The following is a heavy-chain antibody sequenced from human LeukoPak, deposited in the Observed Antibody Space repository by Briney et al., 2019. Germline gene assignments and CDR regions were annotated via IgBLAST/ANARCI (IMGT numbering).Heavy chain of an antibody. Sequence: SETLSLTCTVSGGSISSRPSYCGWIRQPPGKGLEWIGSMYYSGGTNYNPSLRSRVTMSVDTSKNQFSLKLISVTAADTAVYYCARRPPWWQDPGITFDIWGQGTMVTASS. CDR3: ARRPPWWQDPGITFDI. J-gene: IGHJ3*02. V-gene: IGHV4-39*01. CDR1: GGSISSRPSY. CDR2: MYYSGGT. D-gene: IGHD2-15*01.